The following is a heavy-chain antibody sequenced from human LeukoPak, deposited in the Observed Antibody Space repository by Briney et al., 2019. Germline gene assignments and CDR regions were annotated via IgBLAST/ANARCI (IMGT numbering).Heavy chain of an antibody. CDR3: ARERYGVIDY. J-gene: IGHJ4*02. Sequence: SETLSLTCAVSGGSISSSNWWSWVRQPPGKGLEWIGEIYHSGSTNYNPSLKSRVTISVDTSKNQFSLKLSSVTAADTAVYYCARERYGVIDYWGQGTLVTVSS. V-gene: IGHV4-4*02. CDR1: GGSISSSNW. D-gene: IGHD4-17*01. CDR2: IYHSGST.